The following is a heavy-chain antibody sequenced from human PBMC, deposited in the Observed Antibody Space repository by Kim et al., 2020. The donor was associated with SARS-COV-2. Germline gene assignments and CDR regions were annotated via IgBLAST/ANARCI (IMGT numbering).Heavy chain of an antibody. CDR1: GFTFSSYW. V-gene: IGHV3-74*01. CDR3: ARDPPPSSVWFGENGMDV. D-gene: IGHD3-10*01. Sequence: GGSLRLSCAASGFTFSSYWMHWVRQAPGKGLVWVSRINSDGSSTSYADSVKGRFTISRDNAKNTLYLQMNSLRAEDTAVYYCARDPPPSSVWFGENGMDVWGQGTTVTVSS. CDR2: INSDGSST. J-gene: IGHJ6*02.